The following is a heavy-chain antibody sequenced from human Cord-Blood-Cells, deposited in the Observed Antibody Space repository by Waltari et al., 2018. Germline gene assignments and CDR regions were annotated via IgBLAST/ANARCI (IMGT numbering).Heavy chain of an antibody. Sequence: QLQRVGAGGGVGQGGRAVRGGCAGSGFTFSNYGMHCVRQAPGQGLEWVVFIWYDGSNKYYADSVKGRFTISRDNSKNTLYLQMNSLRAEDTAVYYCASLRYGSGSYYYYGMDVWGQGTTVTVSS. CDR1: GFTFSNYG. CDR3: ASLRYGSGSYYYYGMDV. CDR2: IWYDGSNK. D-gene: IGHD3-10*01. J-gene: IGHJ6*02. V-gene: IGHV3-33*08.